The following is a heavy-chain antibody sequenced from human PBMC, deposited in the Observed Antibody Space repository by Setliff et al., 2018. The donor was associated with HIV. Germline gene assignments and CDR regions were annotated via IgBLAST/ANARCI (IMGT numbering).Heavy chain of an antibody. CDR1: GGSISSYY. CDR3: ARYALAVPGYHNAFDI. Sequence: PSETLSLTCTVSGGSISSYYWSWIRQPPGKGLEWIGEINHSGSTNYNPSLKSRVTISVDTSKNQFSLKLSSVTAADTAVYYCARYALAVPGYHNAFDIWGQGTMVTVSS. V-gene: IGHV4-34*01. D-gene: IGHD6-19*01. J-gene: IGHJ3*02. CDR2: INHSGST.